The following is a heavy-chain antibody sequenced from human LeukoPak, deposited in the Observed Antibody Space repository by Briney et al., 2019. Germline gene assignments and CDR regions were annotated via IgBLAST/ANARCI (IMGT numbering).Heavy chain of an antibody. V-gene: IGHV4-38-2*02. CDR3: ARREATVTSDSFDI. CDR2: IYHSGST. D-gene: IGHD4-17*01. J-gene: IGHJ3*02. CDR1: GYSISSGYY. Sequence: PSETLSLTCTVSGYSISSGYYWGWIRQPPGKGLEWIGSIYHSGSTYYNPSLKSRVTISVDTSKNQFSLKLSSVTAADTAVYYCARREATVTSDSFDIWGQGTMVTVSS.